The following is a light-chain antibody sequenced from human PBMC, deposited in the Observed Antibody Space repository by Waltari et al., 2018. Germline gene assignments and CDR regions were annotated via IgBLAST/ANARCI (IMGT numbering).Light chain of an antibody. CDR2: GAS. Sequence: SCGASDGVTWAFAWFRQKPGQAPRLLIYGASARATGVPDRFSGSGSETDFSFTISRLEPDDFAVYYCQHYLRLPVTFGQGTTVEV. V-gene: IGKV3-20*01. CDR1: DGVTWA. CDR3: QHYLRLPVT. J-gene: IGKJ1*01.